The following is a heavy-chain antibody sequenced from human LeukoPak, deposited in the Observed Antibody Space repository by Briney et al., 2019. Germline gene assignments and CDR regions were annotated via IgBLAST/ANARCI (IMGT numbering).Heavy chain of an antibody. CDR1: GYSISSGYY. CDR3: ARVARGTAMAY. D-gene: IGHD5-18*01. J-gene: IGHJ4*02. CDR2: IYHSGST. V-gene: IGHV4-38-2*02. Sequence: SETLSLTCTVSGYSISSGYYWGWIRQPPGKGLEWLGSIYHSGSTYYHPSLKSRVTISVDTSKNQFSLRLSSVTVADMAVYYCARVARGTAMAYWGQGTLVTVSS.